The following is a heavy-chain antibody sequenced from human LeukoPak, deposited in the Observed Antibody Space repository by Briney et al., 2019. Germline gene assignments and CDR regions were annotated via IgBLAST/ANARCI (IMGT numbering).Heavy chain of an antibody. Sequence: GGSLRLSCAASGFTFSSYSMNWVRQAPGKGLEWVSYISSSSSTIYYADSVKGRFTISRDNAKNSLYLQMNSLRAEDTAVYYCARGGGHDCSGGSCYSGSYYYYMDVWGKGTTVTVSS. D-gene: IGHD2-15*01. CDR2: ISSSSSTI. CDR1: GFTFSSYS. J-gene: IGHJ6*03. V-gene: IGHV3-48*01. CDR3: ARGGGHDCSGGSCYSGSYYYYMDV.